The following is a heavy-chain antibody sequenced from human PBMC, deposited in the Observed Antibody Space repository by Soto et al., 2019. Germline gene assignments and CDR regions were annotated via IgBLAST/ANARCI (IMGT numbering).Heavy chain of an antibody. CDR1: GFIFSMYS. J-gene: IGHJ6*02. CDR3: ARDHLILPAHDFFYGSDV. D-gene: IGHD2-21*02. V-gene: IGHV3-7*03. CDR2: IPQDGVDG. Sequence: DVKLVESGGGMVQPGDSLRLSCEVSGFIFSMYSMSWVRQTPGKGLEWVAKIPQDGVDGHYADAVKGRFTISRDNGKNSLYLQMNNLRAEDTAVYYCARDHLILPAHDFFYGSDVWGREATVTVSS.